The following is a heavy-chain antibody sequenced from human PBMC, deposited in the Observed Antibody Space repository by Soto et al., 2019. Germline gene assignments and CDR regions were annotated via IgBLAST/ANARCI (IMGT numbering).Heavy chain of an antibody. V-gene: IGHV4-39*01. CDR2: IYYSGST. J-gene: IGHJ6*02. CDR1: GGSISSSSYY. D-gene: IGHD3-10*01. Sequence: SETLALTCTVSGGSISSSSYYWGWIRQPPGKGLEWIGSIYYSGSTYYNPSLKSRVTISVDTSKNQFSLKLSSVTAADTAVYYCARLKGLLWFGDLLSSGMDVWGQGTTVTVSS. CDR3: ARLKGLLWFGDLLSSGMDV.